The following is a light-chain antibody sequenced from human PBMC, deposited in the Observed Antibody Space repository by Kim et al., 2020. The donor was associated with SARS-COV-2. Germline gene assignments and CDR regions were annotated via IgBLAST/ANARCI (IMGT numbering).Light chain of an antibody. CDR2: AAS. Sequence: ATLALSPGERATLSCRASQSVYSYLAWYQQKPGQAPRLLIYAASNRATGIPARFSGSGSGTDFTLTISTLEPEDFAVYFCHHYRTFGQGTKVDIK. V-gene: IGKV3-11*01. CDR1: QSVYSY. CDR3: HHYRT. J-gene: IGKJ1*01.